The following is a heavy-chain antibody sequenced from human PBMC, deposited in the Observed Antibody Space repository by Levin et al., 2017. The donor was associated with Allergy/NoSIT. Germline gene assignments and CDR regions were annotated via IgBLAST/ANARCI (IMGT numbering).Heavy chain of an antibody. V-gene: IGHV3-11*06. CDR3: AREGFWTD. CDR2: ISVSGRET. Sequence: GGSLRLSCAASGFRFSDYYMSWIRQVPGKGLEWVSYISVSGRETNYADSVKGRFTISRDNAMNSLSLQMNSLRVDDSAVYYCAREGFWTDWGQGTLVTVSS. D-gene: IGHD3/OR15-3a*01. J-gene: IGHJ4*02. CDR1: GFRFSDYY.